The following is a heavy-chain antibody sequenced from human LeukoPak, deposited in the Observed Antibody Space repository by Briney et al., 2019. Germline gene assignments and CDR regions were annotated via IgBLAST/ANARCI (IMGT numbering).Heavy chain of an antibody. CDR2: IYYSGST. J-gene: IGHJ4*02. V-gene: IGHV4-61*01. CDR3: ARELYSSSWHVTD. Sequence: SETLSLTCTVSGGSISSSSYYWGWIRQPPGKGLEWIGYIYYSGSTNYNPSLKSRVTISVDTSKNQFSLKLSSVTAADTAVYYCARELYSSSWHVTDWGQGTLVTVSS. CDR1: GGSISSSSYY. D-gene: IGHD6-13*01.